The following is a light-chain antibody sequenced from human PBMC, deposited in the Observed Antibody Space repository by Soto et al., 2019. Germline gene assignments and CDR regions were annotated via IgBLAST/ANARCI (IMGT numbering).Light chain of an antibody. CDR1: QSISNW. CDR2: AAS. V-gene: IGKV1-39*01. J-gene: IGKJ1*01. Sequence: EIQMTQSPSTMSASVGESVTITCGASQSISNWLAWYQQKPGKAPKILIYAASSLQSGVPSRFSRSGSGTDFTLTIRSLKPEDFATYDCQKSYSTPLTLGPGTKVEI. CDR3: QKSYSTPLT.